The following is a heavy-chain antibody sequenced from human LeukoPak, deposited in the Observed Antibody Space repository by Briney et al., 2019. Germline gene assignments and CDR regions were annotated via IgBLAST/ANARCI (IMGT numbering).Heavy chain of an antibody. J-gene: IGHJ5*02. D-gene: IGHD6-13*01. Sequence: ASVKVSCKASGYTFTGYYIHWVRQAPGQGLEWLGRISPNSGVPNYAQKFQGRVTMTRDTSVNTVYVELSGLKSDDTGAYYCAREVGYSTSWYGRFDPWGQGTVVTVSS. CDR1: GYTFTGYY. CDR2: ISPNSGVP. V-gene: IGHV1-2*05. CDR3: AREVGYSTSWYGRFDP.